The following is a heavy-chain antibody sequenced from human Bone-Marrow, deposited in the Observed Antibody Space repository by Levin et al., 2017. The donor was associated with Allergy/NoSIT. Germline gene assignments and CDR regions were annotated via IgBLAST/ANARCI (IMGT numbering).Heavy chain of an antibody. J-gene: IGHJ4*02. V-gene: IGHV3-23*01. CDR2: IIGSGGST. CDR1: GFTFSTYT. CDR3: AKDKTPDGVWDFDY. Sequence: GGSLRLSCAASGFTFSTYTMNWVRQAPGKGLEWVSGIIGSGGSTYYADSVKGRFTISRDISENMLYLQMSSLRAEDTAVYYCAKDKTPDGVWDFDYWGQGTLVTVSS. D-gene: IGHD4-17*01.